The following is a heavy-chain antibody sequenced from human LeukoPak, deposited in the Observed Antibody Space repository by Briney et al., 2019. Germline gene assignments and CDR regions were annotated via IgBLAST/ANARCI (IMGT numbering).Heavy chain of an antibody. CDR1: GYTFTGYY. J-gene: IGHJ6*03. Sequence: ASVKVSFKASGYTFTGYYMHWVRQAPGQGLEWMGWINPNSGGTNYAQKFQGRVTMTRDTSISTAYMELSRLRSDDTAVYYCARNDEYFDWLPSYYYYMDVWGKGTTVTVSS. V-gene: IGHV1-2*02. CDR2: INPNSGGT. D-gene: IGHD3-9*01. CDR3: ARNDEYFDWLPSYYYYMDV.